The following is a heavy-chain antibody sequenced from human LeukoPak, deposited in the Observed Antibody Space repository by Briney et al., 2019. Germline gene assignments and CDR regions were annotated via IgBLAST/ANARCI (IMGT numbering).Heavy chain of an antibody. V-gene: IGHV3-15*07. Sequence: GGSLRLSCAASGFDFSGNWMHWVRQAPGKGLEWVGRIKSKTAGGTTDYAAPVKGRFTISRDDSKNMVYLQLNSLKTEDTGVYYCARDWYHAFDFWGQGTMVTVSS. J-gene: IGHJ3*01. CDR2: IKSKTAGGTT. D-gene: IGHD3-9*01. CDR3: ARDWYHAFDF. CDR1: GFDFSGNW.